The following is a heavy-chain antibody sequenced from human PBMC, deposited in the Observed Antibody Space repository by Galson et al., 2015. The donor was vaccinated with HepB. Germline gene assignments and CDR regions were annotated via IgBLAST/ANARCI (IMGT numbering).Heavy chain of an antibody. V-gene: IGHV1-69*10. J-gene: IGHJ6*03. Sequence: SVKVSCKASGGTFSSYAISWVRQAPGQGLEWMGGIIPILGIANYAQKFQGRVTITADKSTSTAYMELSSLRSEDTAVYYCARDGHSSGWMYYYYYYMDVWGKGTTVTVSS. CDR2: IIPILGIA. CDR1: GGTFSSYA. CDR3: ARDGHSSGWMYYYYYYMDV. D-gene: IGHD6-19*01.